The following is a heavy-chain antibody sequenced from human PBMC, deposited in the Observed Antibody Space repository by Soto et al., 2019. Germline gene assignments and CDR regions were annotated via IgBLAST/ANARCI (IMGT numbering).Heavy chain of an antibody. D-gene: IGHD4-17*01. Sequence: PSETLSLTCTVSGGSISSYYWSWIRQPPGKGLEWIGYIYYSGSTNYNPSLKSRVTITVDTSKNQFSLKLSSVNAADTALFYCARDWSGYGDISDAFDIWGQGTMVTVSS. CDR3: ARDWSGYGDISDAFDI. CDR1: GGSISSYY. CDR2: IYYSGST. J-gene: IGHJ3*02. V-gene: IGHV4-59*01.